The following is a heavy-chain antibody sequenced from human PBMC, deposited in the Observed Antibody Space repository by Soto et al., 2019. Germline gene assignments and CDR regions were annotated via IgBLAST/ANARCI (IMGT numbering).Heavy chain of an antibody. CDR2: IFYSGST. D-gene: IGHD5-18*01. CDR1: GGSISNYY. Sequence: SETLSLTCTVSGGSISNYYWIWIRQPPGRGLEWIGHIFYSGSTNYNPALRSRVTISVDTSKSQFSLKLSSVTAADTAVYYCAKDSGYNYGYFRWFDPWGQGTPVTVS. J-gene: IGHJ5*02. CDR3: AKDSGYNYGYFRWFDP. V-gene: IGHV4-59*01.